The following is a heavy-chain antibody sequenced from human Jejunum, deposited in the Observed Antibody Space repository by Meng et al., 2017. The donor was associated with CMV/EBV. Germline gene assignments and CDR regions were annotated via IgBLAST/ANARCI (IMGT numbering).Heavy chain of an antibody. CDR1: GGSISSYY. Sequence: VSGGSISSYYWSWIRQPPGKGLEWIGYIYYTGSTNYNPSLKSRVTISVDTSKNQFSLILRSVTAADTAVYYCARWGSGAWYSWFDPWGQGTLVTVSS. V-gene: IGHV4-59*01. CDR3: ARWGSGAWYSWFDP. D-gene: IGHD6-19*01. J-gene: IGHJ5*02. CDR2: IYYTGST.